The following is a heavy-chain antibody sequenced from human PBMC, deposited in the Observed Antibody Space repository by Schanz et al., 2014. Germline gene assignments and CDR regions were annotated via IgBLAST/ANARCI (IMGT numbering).Heavy chain of an antibody. D-gene: IGHD1-26*01. V-gene: IGHV1-18*01. CDR3: ARDPYSASYFPSPPLYVLDV. CDR2: ISAYSGNS. J-gene: IGHJ6*02. Sequence: QVQLVQSGAEVKKPGASVKVSCKASGYTLTGFGVSWVRQAPGQGREWMGWISAYSGNSKYAQKLQGRVTMTADTSTTTAYMELSGLRSEDTAVYYCARDPYSASYFPSPPLYVLDVWGQGTTVTVSS. CDR1: GYTLTGFG.